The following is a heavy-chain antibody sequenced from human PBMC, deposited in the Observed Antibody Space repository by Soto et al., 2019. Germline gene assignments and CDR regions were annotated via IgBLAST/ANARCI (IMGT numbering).Heavy chain of an antibody. CDR3: ARVGSGSYWFDY. Sequence: EVQLVESGGGLVQPGGSLRLSCAVSGFTFSSYWMHWVRQAPGKGLVWVSRIKTDGSSTSYADSVKGRFTISRDNAKNTLYLQLNSLRAEDTAVYYGARVGSGSYWFDYWGQGTLCTVSS. J-gene: IGHJ4*02. D-gene: IGHD1-26*01. V-gene: IGHV3-74*01. CDR2: IKTDGSST. CDR1: GFTFSSYW.